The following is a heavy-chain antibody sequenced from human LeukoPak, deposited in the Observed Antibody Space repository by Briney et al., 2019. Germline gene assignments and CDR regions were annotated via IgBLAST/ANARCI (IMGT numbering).Heavy chain of an antibody. CDR3: ARAGYCSSTSCYTGPTYMDV. CDR1: GFTFSSYA. D-gene: IGHD2-2*02. J-gene: IGHJ6*03. Sequence: SGGSLRLSCAASGFTFSSYAMSWVRQAPGKGLEWVANIKQDGSEKYYVDSVKGRFTISRDNAKNSLYLQMNSLRAEDTAVYYCARAGYCSSTSCYTGPTYMDVWGKGTTVTVSS. V-gene: IGHV3-7*01. CDR2: IKQDGSEK.